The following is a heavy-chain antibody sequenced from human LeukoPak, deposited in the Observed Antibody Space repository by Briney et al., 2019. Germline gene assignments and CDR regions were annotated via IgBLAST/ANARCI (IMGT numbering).Heavy chain of an antibody. V-gene: IGHV4-59*01. CDR2: IYYSGST. Sequence: SETLSLTCTVSGGSISSYYWSWIRQPPGKGLEWIGYIYYSGSTNYNPSLKSRVTISVDTSKNQFSLKLSSVTAADTAVYYCARGSVVTAILGYWGQGTLVTVSS. CDR3: ARGSVVTAILGY. D-gene: IGHD2-21*02. J-gene: IGHJ4*02. CDR1: GGSISSYY.